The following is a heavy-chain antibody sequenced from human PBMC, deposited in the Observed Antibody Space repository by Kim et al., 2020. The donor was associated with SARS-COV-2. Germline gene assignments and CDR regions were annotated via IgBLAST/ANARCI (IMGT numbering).Heavy chain of an antibody. CDR2: IKQDGSEK. J-gene: IGHJ4*02. D-gene: IGHD2-2*02. Sequence: GGSLRLSCTAYGFTFSSCWMSWVRQAPGKGLEWVANIKQDGSEKFYVDAVKGRFTISRDNAKNSLYLQMNSLRGEDTAVYYCARIPGRSRYFDSWGQGTLVTVSS. CDR1: GFTFSSCW. CDR3: ARIPGRSRYFDS. V-gene: IGHV3-7*01.